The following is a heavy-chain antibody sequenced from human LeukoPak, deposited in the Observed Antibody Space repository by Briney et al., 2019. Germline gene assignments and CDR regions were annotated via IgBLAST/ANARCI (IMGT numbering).Heavy chain of an antibody. V-gene: IGHV5-51*01. Sequence: GESPKISCKASGYTFTSYWIGWVRQMPGKGLEWMGIIYPGDSDTRYSPSFQGQVSISADKSISTAYLQWSSLKASDSALYYCAKNHGSSGYSFDYWGQGTLVTVSS. D-gene: IGHD3-22*01. CDR1: GYTFTSYW. CDR3: AKNHGSSGYSFDY. CDR2: IYPGDSDT. J-gene: IGHJ4*02.